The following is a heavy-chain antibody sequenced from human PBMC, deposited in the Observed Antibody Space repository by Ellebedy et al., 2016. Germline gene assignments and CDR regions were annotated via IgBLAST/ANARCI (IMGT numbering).Heavy chain of an antibody. CDR2: IYYSGST. D-gene: IGHD5-24*01. CDR1: GGSISSGDYY. CDR3: ARRLEMARPRRVYYFDY. V-gene: IGHV4-30-4*01. J-gene: IGHJ4*02. Sequence: SETLSLTCTVSGGSISSGDYYWSWIRQPPGKGLEWIGYIYYSGSTNYNPSLKSRVTISVDTSKNQFSLKLSSVTAADTAVYYCARRLEMARPRRVYYFDYWGQGTLVTVSS.